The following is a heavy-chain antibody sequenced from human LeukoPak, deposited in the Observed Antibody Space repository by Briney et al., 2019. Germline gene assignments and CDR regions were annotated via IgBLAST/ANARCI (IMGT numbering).Heavy chain of an antibody. J-gene: IGHJ4*02. CDR1: GFTFSSYA. Sequence: GGSLGLSCAASGFTFSSYAMSWVRQAPGKGLEWVSAISGSGGSTYYADSVKGRFTISRDNSKNTLYLQMNSLRAEDTAVYYCAKKYDILTGYYLYWGQGTLVTVSS. CDR3: AKKYDILTGYYLY. D-gene: IGHD3-9*01. CDR2: ISGSGGST. V-gene: IGHV3-23*01.